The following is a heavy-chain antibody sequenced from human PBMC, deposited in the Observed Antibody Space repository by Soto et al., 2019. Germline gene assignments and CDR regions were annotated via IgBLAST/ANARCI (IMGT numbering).Heavy chain of an antibody. V-gene: IGHV3-48*02. D-gene: IGHD2-15*01. J-gene: IGHJ6*02. CDR3: ARDATPRWTDYYYYGMDV. CDR1: GFTFSSYS. CDR2: ISSSSSTI. Sequence: GGSLRLSCAASGFTFSSYSMNWVRQAPGKGLEWVSYISSSSSTIYYADSVKGRFTISRDNAKNSLYLQMNSLRDEDTAVYYCARDATPRWTDYYYYGMDVWGQGTTVTVSS.